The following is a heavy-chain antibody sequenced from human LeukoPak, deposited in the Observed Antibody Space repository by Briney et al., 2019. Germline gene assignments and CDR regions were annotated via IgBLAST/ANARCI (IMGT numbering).Heavy chain of an antibody. CDR3: TKDGYSSSWYAFDY. CDR1: GFTFSSYA. D-gene: IGHD6-13*01. Sequence: GGSLRLSCAASGFTFSSYAMSWVRQAPGKGLEWVSAISGSGGSTYYADSVKGRFTISRDNSKNTLYLQMSSLRAEDTAVYYCTKDGYSSSWYAFDYWGQGTLVTVSS. CDR2: ISGSGGST. V-gene: IGHV3-23*01. J-gene: IGHJ4*02.